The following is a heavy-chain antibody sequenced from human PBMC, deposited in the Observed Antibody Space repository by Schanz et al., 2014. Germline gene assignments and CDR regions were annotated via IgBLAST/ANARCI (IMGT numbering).Heavy chain of an antibody. CDR2: IPSDESNK. Sequence: QVQLVESGGGVVQPGGSLRLSCAASGFTFSSSGMHWVRQAPGKGLEWVAFIPSDESNKYYIDSVKGRFTISRDNSKNTLFLQMNSLRVEDTAIYYCAKIWKAHHLTGRPGWSDGMDVWGQGTTV. CDR1: GFTFSSSG. CDR3: AKIWKAHHLTGRPGWSDGMDV. V-gene: IGHV3-30*02. J-gene: IGHJ6*02. D-gene: IGHD3-3*01.